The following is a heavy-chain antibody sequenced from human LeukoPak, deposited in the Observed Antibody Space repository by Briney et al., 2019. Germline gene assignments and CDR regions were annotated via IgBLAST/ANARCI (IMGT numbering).Heavy chain of an antibody. CDR1: GDILSSNSAA. Sequence: SQTLSLTCAISGDILSSNSAAWNWIRQSPSGGLEWLGRTYYRSKWYNDYAVSVKSRITINPDTSKNQFSLQLNSVTPEDTAVYYCARERAAGYNWFDPWGQGTLVTVSS. J-gene: IGHJ5*02. CDR2: TYYRSKWYN. CDR3: ARERAAGYNWFDP. V-gene: IGHV6-1*01. D-gene: IGHD6-13*01.